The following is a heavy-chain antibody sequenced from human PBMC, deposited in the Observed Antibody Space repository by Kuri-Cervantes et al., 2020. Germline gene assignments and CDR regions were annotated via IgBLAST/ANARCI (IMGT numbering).Heavy chain of an antibody. J-gene: IGHJ3*01. D-gene: IGHD6-13*01. CDR1: GGSISPYY. CDR2: IYYSGST. V-gene: IGHV4-59*01. CDR3: ARGVWQQPVLGALDV. Sequence: ESLKISCTVSGGSISPYYWSWIRQPPGKGLEWIGYIYYSGSTNYNPSLKSRVTISVHTSTNQFSLRLSSMTTADTAVYYCARGVWQQPVLGALDVWGQGTMVTVSS.